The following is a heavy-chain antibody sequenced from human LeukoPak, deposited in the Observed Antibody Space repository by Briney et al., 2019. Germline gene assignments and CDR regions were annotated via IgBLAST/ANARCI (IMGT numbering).Heavy chain of an antibody. CDR2: IKQDGREK. J-gene: IGHJ4*02. D-gene: IGHD5-18*01. CDR1: GFTLSSYR. CDR3: ARGSNYAFDS. V-gene: IGHV3-7*03. Sequence: GGSLRLSCVDSGFTLSSYRMTWVRQAPGKGLEWVANIKQDGREKHYVDAVKGRFTISRGNAKNSLYLQMNSLRADDTAVYYCARGSNYAFDSWGQGTLVTVSS.